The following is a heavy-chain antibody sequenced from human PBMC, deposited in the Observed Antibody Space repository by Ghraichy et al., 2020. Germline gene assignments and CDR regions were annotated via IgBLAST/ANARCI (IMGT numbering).Heavy chain of an antibody. CDR1: GGTFSSYA. D-gene: IGHD3-3*01. Sequence: SVKVSYKASGGTFSSYAISWVRQAPGQGLEWMGGIIPIFGTANYAQKFQGRVTITADESTSTAYMELSSLRSEDTAVYYCAGPIRTIFGVADVGYYYGMDVWGQGTTVTVSS. J-gene: IGHJ6*02. V-gene: IGHV1-69*13. CDR2: IIPIFGTA. CDR3: AGPIRTIFGVADVGYYYGMDV.